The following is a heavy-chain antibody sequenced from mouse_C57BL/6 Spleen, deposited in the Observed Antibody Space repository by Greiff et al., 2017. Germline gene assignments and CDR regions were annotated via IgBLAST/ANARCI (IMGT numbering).Heavy chain of an antibody. CDR3: ARQGGDYGAMDY. Sequence: EVMLVESGGGLVQPGESLKLSCESNEYEFPSHHMSWVSKTPEKRLELVAAINSYGGSTYYPDNMERRFIISRDNTKKTLYLQMSSLRSEDTAVYYCARQGGDYGAMDYWGQGTSVTVSS. D-gene: IGHD2-4*01. CDR2: INSYGGST. J-gene: IGHJ4*01. V-gene: IGHV5-2*01. CDR1: EYEFPSHH.